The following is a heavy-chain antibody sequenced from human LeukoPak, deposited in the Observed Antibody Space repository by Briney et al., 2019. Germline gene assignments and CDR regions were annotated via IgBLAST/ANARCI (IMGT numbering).Heavy chain of an antibody. J-gene: IGHJ4*02. D-gene: IGHD3-22*01. Sequence: GGSLRLSCAASGFTFSSYGMSWVRQAPGKGLEWVSAISGSGSSTYYADSVKGRFTISRDNSKNTLYLQMNSLRAEDTAVYYCAKVNHYYDSSGYYYDYWGQGTLVTVSS. CDR1: GFTFSSYG. CDR3: AKVNHYYDSSGYYYDY. V-gene: IGHV3-23*01. CDR2: ISGSGSST.